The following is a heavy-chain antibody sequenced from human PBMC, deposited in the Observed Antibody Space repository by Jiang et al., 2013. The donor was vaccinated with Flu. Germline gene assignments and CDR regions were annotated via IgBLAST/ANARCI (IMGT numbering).Heavy chain of an antibody. V-gene: IGHV3-48*01. Sequence: QLVESGGGLVQPGGSLRLSCAASGFTFSSYSMNWVRQAPGKGLEWVSYISSSSSTIYYADSVKGRFTISRDNAKNSLYLQMNSLRAEDTAVYYCAREALGIFGLFRGFDPWGQGTLVTVSS. CDR3: AREALGIFGLFRGFDP. D-gene: IGHD3/OR15-3a*01. J-gene: IGHJ5*02. CDR2: ISSSSSTI. CDR1: GFTFSSYS.